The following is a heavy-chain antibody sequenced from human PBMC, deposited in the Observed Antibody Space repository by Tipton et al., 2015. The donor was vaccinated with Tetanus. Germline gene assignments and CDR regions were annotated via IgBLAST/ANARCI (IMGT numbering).Heavy chain of an antibody. CDR2: IYQTGTT. V-gene: IGHV4-30-4*01. D-gene: IGHD1-1*01. CDR1: GASFSSGDYY. J-gene: IGHJ4*02. Sequence: TLSLTCTVSGASFSSGDYYWSWIRKPPGKDLEWIGYIYQTGTTYYNPSLKGRVTISMDRSNTQFSLRLDSLTAADTAVYYCARANNEFPKKGPFDYWGQGALVLVSS. CDR3: ARANNEFPKKGPFDY.